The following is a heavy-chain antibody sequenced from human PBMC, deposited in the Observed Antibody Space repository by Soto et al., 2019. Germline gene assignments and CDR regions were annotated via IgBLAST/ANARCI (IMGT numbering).Heavy chain of an antibody. CDR1: GYTFTIYW. D-gene: IGHD2-2*02. J-gene: IGHJ4*02. CDR3: ARPANTVAAHFHL. Sequence: PGESLKISCQVSGYTFTIYWIGWVRQRPGKGLEWMGGIYPSDSDTRYSPSFQGQVTISADQSINTAYLQWDSLKASHTAIYYSARPANTVAAHFHLWGQGTPVTVSS. CDR2: IYPSDSDT. V-gene: IGHV5-51*01.